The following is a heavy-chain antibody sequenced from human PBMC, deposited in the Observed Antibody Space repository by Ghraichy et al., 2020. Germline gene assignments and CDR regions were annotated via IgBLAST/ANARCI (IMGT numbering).Heavy chain of an antibody. V-gene: IGHV3-23*01. Sequence: GGSLRLSCAASGFTFSSYAMSWVRQAPGKGLEWVSAISGSGGSTYYADSVKGRFTISRDNSKNTLYLQMNSLRAEDTAVYYCAKDPPGYCSGGSCYSTEYFQHWGQGTLVTVSS. CDR1: GFTFSSYA. CDR3: AKDPPGYCSGGSCYSTEYFQH. D-gene: IGHD2-15*01. CDR2: ISGSGGST. J-gene: IGHJ1*01.